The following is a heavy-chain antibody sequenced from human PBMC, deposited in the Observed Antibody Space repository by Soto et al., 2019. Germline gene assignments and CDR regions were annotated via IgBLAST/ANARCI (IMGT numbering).Heavy chain of an antibody. V-gene: IGHV1-18*01. D-gene: IGHD6-6*01. CDR3: ARVRDGDY. CDR1: GYAFTTYG. CDR2: ISAHNGNT. Sequence: QVHLVQSGAEVKKPGASVKVSCKGSGYAFTTYGITWVRQAPGQGLEWMGWISAHNGNTNYAQKLQGRVTVTRDTSPSTAYMELRSLRSDDSAVYYCARVRDGDYWGQGALVTVSS. J-gene: IGHJ4*02.